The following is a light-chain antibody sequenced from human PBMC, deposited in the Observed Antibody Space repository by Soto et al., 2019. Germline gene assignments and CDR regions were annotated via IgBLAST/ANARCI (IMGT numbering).Light chain of an antibody. CDR1: SSDVGGYNY. CDR2: DDS. J-gene: IGLJ2*01. CDR3: SSYTSSSVV. Sequence: QSALTQPASVSGSPGQSITISCTGTSSDVGGYNYVSWYQQHPGQAPKLMIYDDSNRPSGVSNRFSGSKSGNTASLTISRLQAEDEADYYCSSYTSSSVVFGGGTKLTVL. V-gene: IGLV2-14*01.